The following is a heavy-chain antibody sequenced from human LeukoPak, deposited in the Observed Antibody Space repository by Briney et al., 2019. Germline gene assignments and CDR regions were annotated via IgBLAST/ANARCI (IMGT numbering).Heavy chain of an antibody. J-gene: IGHJ4*02. V-gene: IGHV4-31*03. CDR2: IYYSGST. CDR1: GGSISSGGYY. CDR3: ARGTYYYDSSGYWPLTFDY. D-gene: IGHD3-22*01. Sequence: PSETLSLTCTVSGGSISSGGYYWSWIRQHPGKGLEWIGYIYYSGSTYYNPSLKSRVTISVDPSKQQFSLTLSSVTAADTAVYYCARGTYYYDSSGYWPLTFDYWGQGTLVTVFS.